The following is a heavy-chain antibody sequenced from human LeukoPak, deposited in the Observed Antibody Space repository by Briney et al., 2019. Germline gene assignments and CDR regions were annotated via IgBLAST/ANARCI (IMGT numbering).Heavy chain of an antibody. Sequence: GGSLRLSCAASGFTFSSYWMSWVRQAPGKGLEWVANMKQDGSEKYYVDSVKGRFTISRDNAKSSLYLQMNSLRAEDTAVYYCARVVVVPAAITPGGFDYWGQGTLVTVSS. CDR3: ARVVVVPAAITPGGFDY. CDR1: GFTFSSYW. D-gene: IGHD2-2*01. CDR2: MKQDGSEK. V-gene: IGHV3-7*01. J-gene: IGHJ4*02.